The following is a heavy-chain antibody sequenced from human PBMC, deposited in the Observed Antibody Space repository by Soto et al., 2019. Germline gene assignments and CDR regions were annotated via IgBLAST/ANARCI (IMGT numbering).Heavy chain of an antibody. D-gene: IGHD4-17*01. CDR1: GYTFTSYG. CDR3: AREHGDYYYYGMDV. V-gene: IGHV1-18*01. J-gene: IGHJ6*02. CDR2: ISAYNGNT. Sequence: GAPVKVSCKASGYTFTSYGISWVRQAPRQGLEWMGWISAYNGNTNYAQKLQGRVTMTTDTSTSTAYMELRSLRSDDTAVYYCAREHGDYYYYGMDVWGQGTTVTVSS.